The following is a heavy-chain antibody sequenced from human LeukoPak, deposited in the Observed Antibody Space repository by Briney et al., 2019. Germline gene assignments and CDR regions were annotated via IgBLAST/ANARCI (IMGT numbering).Heavy chain of an antibody. D-gene: IGHD6-13*01. Sequence: KPSETLSLTCTVSGGSISSSSYYWGWIRQPPGKGLEWIGSIYYSGSTYYNPSLKSRVTISVDTSKNQFSLKLSSVTAADTAVYYCARDHEYSSSWWGYNWFDPWGQGTLVTVSS. CDR1: GGSISSSSYY. J-gene: IGHJ5*02. CDR2: IYYSGST. CDR3: ARDHEYSSSWWGYNWFDP. V-gene: IGHV4-39*07.